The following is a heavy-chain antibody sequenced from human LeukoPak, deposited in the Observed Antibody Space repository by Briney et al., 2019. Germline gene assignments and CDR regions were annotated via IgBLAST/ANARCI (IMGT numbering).Heavy chain of an antibody. V-gene: IGHV3-74*01. CDR2: INFDGSST. J-gene: IGHJ4*02. CDR3: VREDTPATANY. D-gene: IGHD2-21*02. CDR1: GFTFSSHW. Sequence: GGSLRLSCAASGFTFSSHWMHWVRQAPGKGLVWVSRINFDGSSTSYADSVKGRFTISRDNAKNTLYLQMNSLRAEDTAVYYCVREDTPATANYWGQGTLVTISS.